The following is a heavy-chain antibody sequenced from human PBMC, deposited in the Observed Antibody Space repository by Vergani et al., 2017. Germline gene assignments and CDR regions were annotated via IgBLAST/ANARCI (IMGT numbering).Heavy chain of an antibody. J-gene: IGHJ3*02. CDR1: GGTSSSYA. D-gene: IGHD5-18*01. CDR2: IIPIFGTA. V-gene: IGHV1-69*01. CDR3: ARERDVDTAMVVALDI. Sequence: QAQLVQSGAEVKKPGSSVKVSCKASGGTSSSYAISWVRQAPGQGLEWMGGIIPIFGTANYAQKFQGRVTITADESTSTAYMELSSLRAEDTAVYYCARERDVDTAMVVALDIWGQGTMVTVSS.